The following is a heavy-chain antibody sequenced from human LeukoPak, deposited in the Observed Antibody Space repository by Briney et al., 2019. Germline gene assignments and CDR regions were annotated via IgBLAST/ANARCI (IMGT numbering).Heavy chain of an antibody. Sequence: ASVKVPCKASGYTFTNYGITWVRQAYGQGLEWMGGIIPIFGTANYAQKFQGRVTITADKSTSTAYMELSSLRAEDTALYYCAKDIGAYYDSSGYTFWGQGTLVTVSS. J-gene: IGHJ4*02. V-gene: IGHV1-69*06. CDR1: GYTFTNYG. D-gene: IGHD3-22*01. CDR3: AKDIGAYYDSSGYTF. CDR2: IIPIFGTA.